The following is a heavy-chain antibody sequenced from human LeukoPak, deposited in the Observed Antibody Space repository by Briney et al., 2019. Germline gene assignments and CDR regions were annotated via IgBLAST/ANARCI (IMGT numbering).Heavy chain of an antibody. D-gene: IGHD2-2*01. Sequence: PGGSLRLSCAASGFTFDDYAMHWVRQAPGEGLEWVSGISWNSGSIGYADSVKGRFTISRDNAKNSLYPQMNSLRAEDTALYYCAKVGYCSSTSCRSGWYFDLWGRGTLVTVSS. CDR2: ISWNSGSI. CDR3: AKVGYCSSTSCRSGWYFDL. V-gene: IGHV3-9*01. CDR1: GFTFDDYA. J-gene: IGHJ2*01.